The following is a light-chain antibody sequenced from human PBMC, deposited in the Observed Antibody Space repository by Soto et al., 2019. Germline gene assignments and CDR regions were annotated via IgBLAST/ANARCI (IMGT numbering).Light chain of an antibody. CDR2: QGS. Sequence: DVVLAQSPLSLPVRPGQPASIACRSSHGLELRDGKSSLSWYHQRPGQSPRRLIYQGSNPDSGFPDKKSGSGSGTDFTLQISRVEHDVVGLYYCIQYTLWPHTFGQRNPLEIQ. V-gene: IGKV2-30*02. CDR1: HGLELRDGKSS. J-gene: IGKJ2*01. CDR3: IQYTLWPHT.